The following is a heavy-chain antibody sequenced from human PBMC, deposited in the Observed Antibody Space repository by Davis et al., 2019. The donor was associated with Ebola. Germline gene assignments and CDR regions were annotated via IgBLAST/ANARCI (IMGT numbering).Heavy chain of an antibody. V-gene: IGHV3-23*01. CDR3: AKVSGTHGMEV. CDR2: ISGSGGST. J-gene: IGHJ6*02. D-gene: IGHD1-7*01. CDR1: GFTFSNYP. Sequence: GGSLRLSCAASGFTFSNYPMSWVRQAPGKGLEWVSTISGSGGSTYFADSVKGRFTISRDNSKNTLYLQMNSLRADDTAVYYCAKVSGTHGMEVWGQGTTVTVSS.